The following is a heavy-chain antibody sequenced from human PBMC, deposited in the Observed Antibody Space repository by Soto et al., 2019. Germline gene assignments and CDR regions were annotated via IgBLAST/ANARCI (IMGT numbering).Heavy chain of an antibody. D-gene: IGHD1-26*01. CDR1: GGSIIDDY. CDR2: IYYSGTT. J-gene: IGHJ6*02. V-gene: IGHV4-59*08. Sequence: SETLSLTCTVSGGSIIDDYWSWIRQPPGKGLEWIGYIYYSGTTDYSPSLKSRVTISVDTSKNQFSLKLSSVTAADSAIYYCARQSGGYYYYGMDVWGQGTTVS. CDR3: ARQSGGYYYYGMDV.